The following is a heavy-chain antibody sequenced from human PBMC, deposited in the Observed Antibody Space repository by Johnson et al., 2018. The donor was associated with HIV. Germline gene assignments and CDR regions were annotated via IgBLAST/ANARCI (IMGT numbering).Heavy chain of an antibody. D-gene: IGHD4-17*01. CDR3: ARVRDPGYGDYVGNAFDI. J-gene: IGHJ3*02. CDR2: ISYDGSNK. CDR1: GFTFSSYA. Sequence: QEQLVESGGGLVQPGRSLRLSCAASGFTFSSYAMHWVRQAPGKGLEWVAVISYDGSNKYYADSVKGRFTISRDNSKNTLYLQMNSLRAEDTALYYCARVRDPGYGDYVGNAFDIWGQGTMVTVSS. V-gene: IGHV3-30*04.